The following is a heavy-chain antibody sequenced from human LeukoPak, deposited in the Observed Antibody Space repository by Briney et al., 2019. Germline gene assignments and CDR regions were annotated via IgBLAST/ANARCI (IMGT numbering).Heavy chain of an antibody. V-gene: IGHV4-38-2*02. Sequence: PSETLSLTCTVSGYSISSGYYWGWIRQPPGKGLEWVGSIFHSGSTYYNPSLKSRLTISVDTSKNQFSLKLSSVTAADTAVYYCAVLCSTGTCYSDAFDIWGQGTMVTVSS. CDR3: AVLCSTGTCYSDAFDI. J-gene: IGHJ3*02. CDR1: GYSISSGYY. CDR2: IFHSGST. D-gene: IGHD2-15*01.